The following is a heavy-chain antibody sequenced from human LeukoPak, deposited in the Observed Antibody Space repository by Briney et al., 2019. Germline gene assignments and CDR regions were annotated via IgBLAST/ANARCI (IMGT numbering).Heavy chain of an antibody. D-gene: IGHD4-17*01. Sequence: ASVKVSCKASGYTFTSYYMHWVRQAPGQGLEWMGWINPNSGGTNYAQKFQGRVTMTRDTSISTAYMELSRLRSDDTAVYYCARTLGDPRWYFDLWGRGTLVTVSS. J-gene: IGHJ2*01. CDR1: GYTFTSYY. CDR2: INPNSGGT. V-gene: IGHV1-2*02. CDR3: ARTLGDPRWYFDL.